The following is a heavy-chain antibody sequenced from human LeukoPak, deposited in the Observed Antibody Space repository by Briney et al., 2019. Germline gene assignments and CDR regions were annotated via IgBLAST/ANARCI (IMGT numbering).Heavy chain of an antibody. D-gene: IGHD3-9*01. J-gene: IGHJ5*02. V-gene: IGHV1-24*01. CDR1: GYTLTELS. CDR2: FDPEDGET. CDR3: ATVILTGYYPTRWFDP. Sequence: ASVKVSCKVSGYTLTELSMHWVRQAPGKGLEWMGGFDPEDGETIYAQKFQGRVTMTEDTSTDTAYMELSSLRSEDTAVYCRATVILTGYYPTRWFDPWGQGTLVTVSS.